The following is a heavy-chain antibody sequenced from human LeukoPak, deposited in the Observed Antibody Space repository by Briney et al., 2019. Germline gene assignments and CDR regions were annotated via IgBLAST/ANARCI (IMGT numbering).Heavy chain of an antibody. CDR2: IYTSGST. CDR3: ARGDYDFWSGYLGY. V-gene: IGHV4-61*02. D-gene: IGHD3-3*01. Sequence: SETLSLTCTVSGGSISSGSYYWSWIRQPAGRGLEWIGRIYTSGSTNYNPSLKSRVTMSVDTSKNQFSLKLSSVTAADMAVYYCARGDYDFWSGYLGYWGQGTLVTVSS. CDR1: GGSISSGSYY. J-gene: IGHJ4*02.